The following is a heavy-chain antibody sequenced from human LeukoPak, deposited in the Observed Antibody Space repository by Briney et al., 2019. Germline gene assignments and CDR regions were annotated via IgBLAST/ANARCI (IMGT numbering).Heavy chain of an antibody. J-gene: IGHJ3*02. CDR3: ARGVERPREAAAFDI. D-gene: IGHD1-1*01. CDR2: ISSSGGNT. Sequence: GGSLRLSCAASGFTFTTYAMNWVRQAPGKGLEWVSGISSSGGNTYYADSVKGRFTISRDNSKNTLYLQMNSLRAEDTAVYYCARGVERPREAAAFDIWGQGTVVTVSS. V-gene: IGHV3-23*01. CDR1: GFTFTTYA.